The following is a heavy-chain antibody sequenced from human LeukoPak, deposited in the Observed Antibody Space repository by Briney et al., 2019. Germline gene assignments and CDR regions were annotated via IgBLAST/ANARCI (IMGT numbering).Heavy chain of an antibody. Sequence: SETLPLTCAVYGGSFSGYYWSWIRQPPGKGLEWIGEINHSGSTNYNPSLKSRVTISVDTSKNQFSLKLTSVTAADTAVYYCARSPPPGATAYGVVDYWGQGTLVTVSS. CDR1: GGSFSGYY. CDR3: ARSPPPGATAYGVVDY. D-gene: IGHD3-16*01. J-gene: IGHJ4*02. CDR2: INHSGST. V-gene: IGHV4-34*01.